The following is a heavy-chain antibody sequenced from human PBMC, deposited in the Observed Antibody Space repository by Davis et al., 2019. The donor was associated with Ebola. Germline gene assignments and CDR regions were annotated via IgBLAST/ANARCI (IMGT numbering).Heavy chain of an antibody. D-gene: IGHD6-13*01. Sequence: PGGSLRLSCAASGFTFSTYAMSWVRQAPGKGLEWVSGISGSGGGTYFADSVKGRFTISRDNSKNTLYLQINSLRAEDTAVYYCARGGYSSSWYFDYWGQGTLVTVSS. V-gene: IGHV3-23*01. CDR2: ISGSGGGT. CDR1: GFTFSTYA. CDR3: ARGGYSSSWYFDY. J-gene: IGHJ4*02.